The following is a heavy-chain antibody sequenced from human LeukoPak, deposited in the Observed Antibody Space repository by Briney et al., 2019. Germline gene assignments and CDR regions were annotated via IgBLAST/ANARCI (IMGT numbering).Heavy chain of an antibody. D-gene: IGHD1-1*01. J-gene: IGHJ4*02. CDR1: GYTFTSHY. Sequence: ASVKVSCKTSGYTFTSHYIHWVRQAPGQGLEHVGWINPANGGTNYAQKFQGRVIMTRDTSINTAYMQLSSLTSDDTAVYYCARSPSGQLDYWGRGTLVSVSS. V-gene: IGHV1-2*02. CDR2: INPANGGT. CDR3: ARSPSGQLDY.